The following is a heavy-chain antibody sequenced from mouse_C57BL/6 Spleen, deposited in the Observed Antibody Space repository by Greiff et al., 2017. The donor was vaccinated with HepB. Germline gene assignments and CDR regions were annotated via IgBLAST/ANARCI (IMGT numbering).Heavy chain of an antibody. CDR3: ARKGQDYAMDY. CDR1: GYAFSSYW. Sequence: QVQLQQSGAELVKPGASVKISCKASGYAFSSYWMNWVKQRPGKGLEWIGQIYPGDGDTNYNGKFKGKATLTADKSSSTAYMQLSSLTSEDSAVYFCARKGQDYAMDYWGQGTSVTVSS. J-gene: IGHJ4*01. CDR2: IYPGDGDT. V-gene: IGHV1-80*01. D-gene: IGHD3-3*01.